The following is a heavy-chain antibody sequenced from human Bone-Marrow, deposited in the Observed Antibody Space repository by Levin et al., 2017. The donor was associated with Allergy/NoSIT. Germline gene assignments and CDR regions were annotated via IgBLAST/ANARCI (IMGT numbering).Heavy chain of an antibody. Sequence: GGSLRLSCAASGFTFSSYGMHWVRQAPGKGLEWVAVIWYDGSNKYYADSVKGRFTISRDNSKNTLYLQMNSLRAEDTAVYYCARGITLPRNSYYYYGMDVWGQGTTVTVSS. V-gene: IGHV3-33*01. J-gene: IGHJ6*02. CDR3: ARGITLPRNSYYYYGMDV. CDR2: IWYDGSNK. D-gene: IGHD4-23*01. CDR1: GFTFSSYG.